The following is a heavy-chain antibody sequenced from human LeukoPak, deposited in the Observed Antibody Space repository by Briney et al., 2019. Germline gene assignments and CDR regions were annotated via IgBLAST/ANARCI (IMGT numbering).Heavy chain of an antibody. CDR1: GDSVSGNSVA. V-gene: IGHV6-1*01. J-gene: IGHJ4*02. Sequence: SQTLSLTCAISGDSVSGNSVAWNWIRQAPSRGLEWLGRTFYRSKWTYDYAVSVKSRIVVKPDTSKNQFSLQLNSVTPEDTAVYYCVREEIIKRFDYWGQGTQVTVSS. CDR3: VREEIIKRFDY. CDR2: TFYRSKWTY. D-gene: IGHD5-24*01.